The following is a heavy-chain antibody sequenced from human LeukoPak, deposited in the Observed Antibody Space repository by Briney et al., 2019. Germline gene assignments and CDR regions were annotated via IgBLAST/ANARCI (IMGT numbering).Heavy chain of an antibody. CDR3: ARAIAARPGYYYYYMDV. V-gene: IGHV4-34*01. CDR2: INHSGST. Sequence: SETLSLTCAVYGGSFSGYYWSWIRQPPGKGLEWIGEINHSGSTNYNPSLKSRVTISVDTSKNQFSLKLSSVTAADTAVYYCARAIAARPGYYYYYMDVWGEGTTVTVSS. J-gene: IGHJ6*03. CDR1: GGSFSGYY. D-gene: IGHD6-6*01.